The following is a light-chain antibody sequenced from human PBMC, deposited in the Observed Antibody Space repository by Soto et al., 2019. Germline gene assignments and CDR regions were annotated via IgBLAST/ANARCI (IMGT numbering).Light chain of an antibody. Sequence: QSVLTQPPSVSGVPGQRVTISCTGNNSNLGAGYDVHWYRQLPGAAPKLVVFGNRNRPSGVPERFSGSKSGTSASLAITGLQAEDEADYYCQAYDYSLTAFVFGGGTKLTVL. V-gene: IGLV1-40*01. CDR1: NSNLGAGYD. CDR3: QAYDYSLTAFV. CDR2: GNR. J-gene: IGLJ3*02.